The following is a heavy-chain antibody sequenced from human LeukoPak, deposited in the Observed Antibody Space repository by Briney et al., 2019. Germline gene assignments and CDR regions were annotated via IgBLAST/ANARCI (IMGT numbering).Heavy chain of an antibody. V-gene: IGHV4-4*09. Sequence: SETLSLTCTVSGGSISSYYWSWIRQPPGKGLEWIGYIYTSGSTNYNPSLKSRVTISVDTSKNQFSLKLSSVTAADTAVYYCARLPYENYYYMDVWGKGTTVTVSS. J-gene: IGHJ6*03. CDR1: GGSISSYY. CDR3: ARLPYENYYYMDV. CDR2: IYTSGST. D-gene: IGHD5-12*01.